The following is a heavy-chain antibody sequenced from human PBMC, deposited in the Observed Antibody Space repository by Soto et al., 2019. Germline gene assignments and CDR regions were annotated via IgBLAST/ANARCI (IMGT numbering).Heavy chain of an antibody. D-gene: IGHD3-3*02. J-gene: IGHJ4*02. CDR2: MYQVGST. V-gene: IGHV4-30-2*01. CDR1: GGSISSAYYS. CDR3: ARAFLEWFSFHY. Sequence: QLQLQESGSGLVKPSETLSLTCAVSGGSISSAYYSWSWIRQPPGKGLEWIGYMYQVGSTHYNPAPKSRVIISVDRSKNQSSTRLSPVTAADTAVYYCARAFLEWFSFHYRGQATLVTDS.